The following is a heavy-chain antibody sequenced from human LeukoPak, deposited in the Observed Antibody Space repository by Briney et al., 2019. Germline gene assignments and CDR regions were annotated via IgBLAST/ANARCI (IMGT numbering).Heavy chain of an antibody. V-gene: IGHV3-30-3*01. CDR1: GFTFRNYV. Sequence: GGSLRLSCAAYGFTFRNYVMHWVRQAPGKGLEWVAAMSYDGSNKYYADSVKGRFTISRDNSNNTLYLQMNILRSEDTAVYYCARDHPEFDYWGQGTLVTVSS. CDR3: ARDHPEFDY. CDR2: MSYDGSNK. J-gene: IGHJ4*02.